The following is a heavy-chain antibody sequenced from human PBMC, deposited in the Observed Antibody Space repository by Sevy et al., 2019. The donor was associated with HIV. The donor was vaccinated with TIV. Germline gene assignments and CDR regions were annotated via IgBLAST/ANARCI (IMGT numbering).Heavy chain of an antibody. J-gene: IGHJ3*02. Sequence: GGSLRLSCAASGFTFDDYAMHWVRRAPVKGLEWVSGFSWNSGSIAYADSVKGRFTISRDNAKNRLYLQMNSLRAEDTALYYCAKDKRYYDSSALFDIWGQGTMVTVSS. D-gene: IGHD3-22*01. CDR2: FSWNSGSI. V-gene: IGHV3-9*01. CDR3: AKDKRYYDSSALFDI. CDR1: GFTFDDYA.